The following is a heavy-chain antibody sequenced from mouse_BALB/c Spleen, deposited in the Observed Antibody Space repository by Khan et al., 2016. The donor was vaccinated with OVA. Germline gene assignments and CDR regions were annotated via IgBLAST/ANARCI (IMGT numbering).Heavy chain of an antibody. J-gene: IGHJ2*01. CDR1: GYSFTSYW. Sequence: VQLQQSGTVLARPGASVKMSCKASGYSFTSYWMHWVTQRPGQGPEWIGAIYPGISDTRYNQKFKGKAKLTAVTSASTAYMELSSLTNEDSAVYYCTRSYDSYYFDYWGQGTTPTVSS. CDR3: TRSYDSYYFDY. D-gene: IGHD2-4*01. CDR2: IYPGISDT. V-gene: IGHV1-5*01.